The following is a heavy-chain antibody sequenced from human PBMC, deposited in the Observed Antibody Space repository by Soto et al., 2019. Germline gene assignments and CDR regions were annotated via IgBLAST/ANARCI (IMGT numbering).Heavy chain of an antibody. CDR1: GFSFSNYA. CDR2: ITAGGDYT. Sequence: GGSLRLSCAASGFSFSNYAMSWVRQAPGKGLEWVSGITAGGDYTYYADSVKGRLTTSRDNSRNTVFLQMNSLRAEDTAVYYCARSYDSSGYHSLLGAFDIWGQGTMVTVSS. CDR3: ARSYDSSGYHSLLGAFDI. V-gene: IGHV3-23*01. J-gene: IGHJ3*02. D-gene: IGHD3-22*01.